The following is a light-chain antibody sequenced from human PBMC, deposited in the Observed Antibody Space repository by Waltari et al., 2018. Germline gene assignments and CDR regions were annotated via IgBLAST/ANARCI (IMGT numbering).Light chain of an antibody. CDR1: QSVSSS. CDR2: GAS. V-gene: IGKV3-15*01. CDR3: QQYSNWWT. J-gene: IGKJ1*01. Sequence: EIVLTQSPATLSLSPGERATLPCRASQSVSSSLAWYQQKPGQAPRLLIYGASSRATGIPDRFSGSGSGTDFTLTISSLEPEDFAVYYCQQYSNWWTFGQGTKVEIK.